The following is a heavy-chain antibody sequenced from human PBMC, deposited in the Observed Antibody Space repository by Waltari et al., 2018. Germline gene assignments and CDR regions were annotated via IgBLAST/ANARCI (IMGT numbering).Heavy chain of an antibody. J-gene: IGHJ4*02. CDR3: ARDPGVIAAAGMFDY. V-gene: IGHV1-46*01. CDR2: INRSGGST. D-gene: IGHD6-13*01. CDR1: GYTFTSYY. Sequence: QVQLVQSGAEVKKPGASVKVSCKASGYTFTSYYMHWVRQAPGQGLEWMGIINRSGGSTGDAQKFQGRVTMTRETSTSTVYMELSSLRSEDTAVYYCARDPGVIAAAGMFDYWGQGTLVTVSS.